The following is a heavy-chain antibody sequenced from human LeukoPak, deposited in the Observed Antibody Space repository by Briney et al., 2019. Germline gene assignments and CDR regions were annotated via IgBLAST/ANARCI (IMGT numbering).Heavy chain of an antibody. CDR1: GGTFSSYT. Sequence: SVKVSCKAPGGTFSSYTISWVRQAPGQGLEWMGRIIPILGIANYAQKFQGRVTITADKSTSTAYMELSSLRSEDTAVYYCARGDYGSGSYYNGAAYWGQGTLVTVSS. D-gene: IGHD3-10*01. CDR3: ARGDYGSGSYYNGAAY. CDR2: IIPILGIA. V-gene: IGHV1-69*02. J-gene: IGHJ4*02.